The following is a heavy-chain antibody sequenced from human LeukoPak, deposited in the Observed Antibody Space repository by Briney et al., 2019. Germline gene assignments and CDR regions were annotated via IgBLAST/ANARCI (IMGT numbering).Heavy chain of an antibody. J-gene: IGHJ6*02. CDR2: INHSGST. CDR3: ARGKELKRYYYYYGMDV. Sequence: SETLSLTCAVYGGSFSGYYWSWIRQPPGRGLEWIGEINHSGSTNYNPSLKSRATISVDTSKNQFSLKLSSVTAADTAVYYCARGKELKRYYYYYGMDVWGQGTTVTVSS. V-gene: IGHV4-34*01. CDR1: GGSFSGYY.